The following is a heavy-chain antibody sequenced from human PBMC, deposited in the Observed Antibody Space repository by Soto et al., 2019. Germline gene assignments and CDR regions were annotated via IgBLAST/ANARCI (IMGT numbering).Heavy chain of an antibody. CDR2: MNPHSGNA. J-gene: IGHJ3*02. CDR1: GYTFTSHD. CDR3: ARDVRVATIRRAFDS. Sequence: QEQLVQSGAEVKKPGASVKVSCKASGYTFTSHDITWVRQATGQGLEWMGWMNPHSGNAGSAQKSQGRLTMTRNTSRSTAYMELRSLRPEDTAVYYCARDVRVATIRRAFDSWGQGTMVNVSS. D-gene: IGHD5-12*01. V-gene: IGHV1-8*01.